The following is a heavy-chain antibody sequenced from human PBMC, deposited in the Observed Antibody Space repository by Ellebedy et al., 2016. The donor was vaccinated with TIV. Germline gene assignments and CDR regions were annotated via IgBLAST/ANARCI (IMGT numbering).Heavy chain of an antibody. V-gene: IGHV3-9*01. CDR1: GFTLDDYT. CDR2: ISWNSGKI. D-gene: IGHD5-24*01. J-gene: IGHJ1*01. CDR3: TKGYGFEYFQS. Sequence: PAGSLRLSCAASGFTLDDYTMHWVRQVPGKGLEWVSGISWNSGKIGYADSVKGRFTISRDNAKHSLYLQINSLIVEDTAYYYCTKGYGFEYFQSWGQGTLVTVSS.